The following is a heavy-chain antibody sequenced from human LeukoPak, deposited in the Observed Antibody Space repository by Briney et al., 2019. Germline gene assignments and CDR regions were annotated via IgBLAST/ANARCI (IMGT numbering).Heavy chain of an antibody. V-gene: IGHV4-39*07. Sequence: PSETLSLTCTVSGGSISSSSYYWGWIRQPPGKGLEWIGSIYYTGSTNYNPSLKSRVTMSIDTSKNQFSLKLSSVTAADTAIYYCTRTYSSSSIDYWGQGALVTVSS. CDR1: GGSISSSSYY. J-gene: IGHJ4*02. CDR3: TRTYSSSSIDY. D-gene: IGHD6-6*01. CDR2: IYYTGST.